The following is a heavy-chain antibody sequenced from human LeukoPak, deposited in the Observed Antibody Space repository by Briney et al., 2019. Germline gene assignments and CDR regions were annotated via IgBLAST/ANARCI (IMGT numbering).Heavy chain of an antibody. Sequence: GASVKVSCKASGYTFTSYGISWVRQAPGQGLEWMGWISAYNGNTNCAQKLQGRVTMTTDTSTSTAYMELRSLRSDDTAVYYCARESSYYDFWSGYSLNWFDPWGQGTLVTVSS. D-gene: IGHD3-3*01. CDR1: GYTFTSYG. CDR2: ISAYNGNT. J-gene: IGHJ5*02. CDR3: ARESSYYDFWSGYSLNWFDP. V-gene: IGHV1-18*01.